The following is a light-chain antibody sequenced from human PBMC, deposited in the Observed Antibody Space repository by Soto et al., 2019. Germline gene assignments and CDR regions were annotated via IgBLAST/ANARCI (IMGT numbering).Light chain of an antibody. CDR3: SSYTSSSTPYVV. J-gene: IGLJ2*01. V-gene: IGLV2-14*01. Sequence: QSALTQPASVSGSPGQLITISCTGTSSDVGGYNYVSWYQQHPGKAPKLMIYEVSNRPSGVSNRFSGSKSGNTASLTISGLQAEDEADYYCSSYTSSSTPYVVFGGGTKLTVL. CDR2: EVS. CDR1: SSDVGGYNY.